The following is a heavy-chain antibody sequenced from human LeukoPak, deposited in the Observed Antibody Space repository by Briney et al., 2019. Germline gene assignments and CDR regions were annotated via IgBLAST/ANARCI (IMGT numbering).Heavy chain of an antibody. CDR2: ISGSGGST. CDR1: GFTFSSYA. J-gene: IGHJ4*02. Sequence: PGGSLRLSCAASGFTFSSYARSWVRQAPGKGLEWVSGISGSGGSTYYADSVRGRSTISRVNAKNTLYLQMNRLRAEDTAVYSCAKDAYCSSTSCSMAPFDYWGQGTLVTVSS. V-gene: IGHV3-23*01. D-gene: IGHD2-2*01. CDR3: AKDAYCSSTSCSMAPFDY.